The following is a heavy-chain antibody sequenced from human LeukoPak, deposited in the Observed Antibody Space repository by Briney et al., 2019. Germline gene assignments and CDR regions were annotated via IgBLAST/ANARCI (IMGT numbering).Heavy chain of an antibody. CDR2: INSDGSST. Sequence: GGSLRLSCAASGFTFSSYRMHWVRQAPGKGLVWVSRINSDGSSTSYADSVKGRFTISRDNAKNTLYLQMNSLRAEDTAVYYCARVSVATYYYYGMDVWGQGTTVTVSS. J-gene: IGHJ6*02. CDR1: GFTFSSYR. D-gene: IGHD2-15*01. CDR3: ARVSVATYYYYGMDV. V-gene: IGHV3-74*01.